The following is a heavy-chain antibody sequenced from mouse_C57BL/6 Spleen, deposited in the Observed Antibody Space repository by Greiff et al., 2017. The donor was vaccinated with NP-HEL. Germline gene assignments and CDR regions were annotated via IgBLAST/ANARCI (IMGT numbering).Heavy chain of an antibody. J-gene: IGHJ1*03. D-gene: IGHD2-3*01. CDR2: INYDGSST. Sequence: EVKLVESEGGLVQPGSSMKLSCTASGFTFSDYYMAWVRQVPEKGLEWVANINYDGSSTYYLDSLKSRFIISRDNAKNILYLQMSSLKSEDTATYYCARPFYDGSFSYWYFDVWGTGTTVTVSS. V-gene: IGHV5-16*01. CDR1: GFTFSDYY. CDR3: ARPFYDGSFSYWYFDV.